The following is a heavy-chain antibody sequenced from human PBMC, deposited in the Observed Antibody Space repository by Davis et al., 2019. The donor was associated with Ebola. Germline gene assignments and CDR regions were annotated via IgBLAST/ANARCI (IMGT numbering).Heavy chain of an antibody. CDR2: IYYSGST. Sequence: SETLSLTCTVSGGSISSYYWSWIRQPPGKGLEWIGYIYYSGSTNYNPSLKSRVTISVDTSKNQFSLKLSSVTAADTAVYYCARRMDVWGQGTTVTVSS. V-gene: IGHV4-59*08. J-gene: IGHJ6*02. CDR3: ARRMDV. CDR1: GGSISSYY.